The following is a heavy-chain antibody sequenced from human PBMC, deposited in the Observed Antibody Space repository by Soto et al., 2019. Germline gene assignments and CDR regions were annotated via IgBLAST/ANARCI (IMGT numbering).Heavy chain of an antibody. D-gene: IGHD1-26*01. Sequence: SEPLSVTCTVSFDSFSSRSRCCTFIRHHPGNGLEWLGYISYSGGTYYNPSLNPSLKTRLSISIDTSENHFSLHLSSVNAADTAVYYCARGRPMTGAKTFFDYWGPGTLVTVS. V-gene: IGHV4-31*03. CDR3: ARGRPMTGAKTFFDY. CDR2: ISYSGGT. J-gene: IGHJ4*02. CDR1: FDSFSSRSRC.